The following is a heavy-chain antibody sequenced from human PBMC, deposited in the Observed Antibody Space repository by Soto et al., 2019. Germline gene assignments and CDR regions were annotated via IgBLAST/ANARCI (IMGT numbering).Heavy chain of an antibody. J-gene: IGHJ4*02. V-gene: IGHV3-66*01. CDR1: GFLVTNCF. CDR2: ISSDGVT. CDR3: ARDDLGGAYDLWN. Sequence: EMQLIESGGGLVQPGGSLRLSCAASGFLVTNCFMTWVRQAPGKGLEWVSVISSDGVTYYADSVKGRFIISRDISKNTLYLQMNTPRADDPGVYYCARDDLGGAYDLWNGGQGILVTVSS. D-gene: IGHD3-3*01.